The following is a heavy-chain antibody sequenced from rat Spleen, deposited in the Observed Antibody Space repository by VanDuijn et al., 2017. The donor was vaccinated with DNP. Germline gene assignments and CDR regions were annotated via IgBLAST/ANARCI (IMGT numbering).Heavy chain of an antibody. Sequence: QVQLEESGPGLVQSSQTLSLTCSVSGFSFTSSGVSWVRQPPGKGLEWIAAISSGGITFYNSALKSRLSISRDTSKTQVFLKMNSLQTEDTAIYFCTRDSYAHDYAMDAWGQGTSVTVSS. CDR1: GFSFTSSG. CDR2: ISSGGIT. CDR3: TRDSYAHDYAMDA. J-gene: IGHJ4*01. D-gene: IGHD1-12*01. V-gene: IGHV2S12*01.